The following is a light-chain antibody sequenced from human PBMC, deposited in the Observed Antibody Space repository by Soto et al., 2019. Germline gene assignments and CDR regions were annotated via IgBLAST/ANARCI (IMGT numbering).Light chain of an antibody. V-gene: IGLV2-23*03. CDR2: EGS. J-gene: IGLJ2*01. CDR1: SSDVGSYNL. CDR3: CSYAGSSTFSLV. Sequence: QSALTQPASVSGSPGQSITISCTGTSSDVGSYNLVSWYQQHPGKAPKLMIYEGSKRPSGVSNRFSGSKSGNTASLTISGLQAEDEADDYCCSYAGSSTFSLVFGGGTKVTVL.